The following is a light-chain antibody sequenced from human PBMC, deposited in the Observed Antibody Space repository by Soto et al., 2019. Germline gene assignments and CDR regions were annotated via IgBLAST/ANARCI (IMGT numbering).Light chain of an antibody. CDR1: SSNIGSNY. V-gene: IGLV1-47*01. CDR2: RSD. Sequence: QLVLTQPPSASGTPGQRVTIACSGSSSNIGSNYVYWYQQLPGTAPKLLIYRSDQRPSGVPDRFSGSKSGTSASLAIGGLRSEDEADYYCAAWDDSLRGQVFGGGTQLTVL. CDR3: AAWDDSLRGQV. J-gene: IGLJ2*01.